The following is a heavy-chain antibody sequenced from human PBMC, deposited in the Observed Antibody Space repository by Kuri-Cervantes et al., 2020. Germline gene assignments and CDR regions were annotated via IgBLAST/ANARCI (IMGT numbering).Heavy chain of an antibody. D-gene: IGHD1-7*01. CDR2: ISGSGGST. J-gene: IGHJ4*02. CDR3: AKDTESWNYDFSYFDS. CDR1: GFTFSSYA. Sequence: GESLKISCAASGFTFSSYAMSWVRQAPGKGLEWVSAISGSGGSTYYADSVKGRFTISRDNAKHSLYLRMDRLRAEDTALYYCAKDTESWNYDFSYFDSWGQGTLVTVSS. V-gene: IGHV3-23*01.